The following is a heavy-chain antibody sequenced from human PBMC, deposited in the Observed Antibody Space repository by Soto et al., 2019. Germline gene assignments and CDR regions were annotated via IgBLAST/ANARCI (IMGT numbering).Heavy chain of an antibody. CDR3: AKYSQLRYFDWLLTYFDY. CDR1: GFTFSSYA. V-gene: IGHV3-23*01. Sequence: EVQLLESGGGLVQPGGSLRLSCAASGFTFSSYAMSWVRQAPGKGLEWVSAISGSGGSTYYADSVKGRFTISRDNSKNKLYLQMNSLRAEDTAVYYCAKYSQLRYFDWLLTYFDYWGQGTLVTVSS. CDR2: ISGSGGST. J-gene: IGHJ4*02. D-gene: IGHD3-9*01.